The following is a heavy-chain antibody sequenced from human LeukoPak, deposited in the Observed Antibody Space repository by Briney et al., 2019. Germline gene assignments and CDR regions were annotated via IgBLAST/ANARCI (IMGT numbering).Heavy chain of an antibody. D-gene: IGHD4-17*01. CDR3: ARGNDYGDHGRDGFDI. J-gene: IGHJ3*02. Sequence: GASVKVSCKVSGNTLTELSMHWVRQAPGKGLEWMGGFDPEDGKTIYARKFQGRVTMTEDTSTDTAYMELSSLRSDDTAVYYCARGNDYGDHGRDGFDIWGQGTLVTVSS. CDR1: GNTLTELS. CDR2: FDPEDGKT. V-gene: IGHV1-24*01.